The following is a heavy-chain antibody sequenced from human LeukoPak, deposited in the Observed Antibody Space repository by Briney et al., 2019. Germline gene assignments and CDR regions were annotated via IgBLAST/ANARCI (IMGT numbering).Heavy chain of an antibody. CDR3: AICVDTDLFDP. Sequence: ASVTVSFKASGYTFTSYDINWVRQAPGQGLEWMGWMNTNSGNTGYAQKFQGRVTMTRNTSISTAYMELSSLRSEDTAVYYCAICVDTDLFDPWGQGTLVTVSS. CDR1: GYTFTSYD. V-gene: IGHV1-8*01. D-gene: IGHD5-18*01. J-gene: IGHJ5*02. CDR2: MNTNSGNT.